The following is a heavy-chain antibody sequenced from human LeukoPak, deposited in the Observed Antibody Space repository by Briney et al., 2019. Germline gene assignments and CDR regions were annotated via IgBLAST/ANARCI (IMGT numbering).Heavy chain of an antibody. J-gene: IGHJ5*02. Sequence: PGGSLRLPCAASGFTFDDYGMSWVRQAPGKGLEWVSGINWNGGSTGYADSVKGRFTISRDNAKNSLYLQMNSLRAEDTALYYCARDPTTDTANWFDPWGQGTLVTVSP. CDR1: GFTFDDYG. V-gene: IGHV3-20*04. CDR2: INWNGGST. CDR3: ARDPTTDTANWFDP. D-gene: IGHD5-18*01.